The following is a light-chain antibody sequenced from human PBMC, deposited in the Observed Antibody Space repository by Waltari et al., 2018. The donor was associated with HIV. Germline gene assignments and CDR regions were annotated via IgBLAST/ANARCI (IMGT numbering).Light chain of an antibody. J-gene: IGLJ3*02. V-gene: IGLV3-19*01. CDR3: NSRDSSGHWF. CDR2: GEN. CDR1: SVRSYY. Sequence: SSELAQDTAVSVALGQTVRITCQGDSVRSYYASWYQQKPGQAPVLVVYGENNRPSGIPDRCSGSSSGNTSSLTIAGAQAEDEADYYGNSRDSSGHWFFGGGTKVTVL.